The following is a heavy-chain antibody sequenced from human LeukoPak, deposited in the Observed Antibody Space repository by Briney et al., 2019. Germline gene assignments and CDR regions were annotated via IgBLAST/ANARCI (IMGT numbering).Heavy chain of an antibody. Sequence: GGSLRRSCAASGFTFSYVWMSWVRQAPGKGLEWVARIASTADGGTTEYAAPVKGRFTISRDDSKSILYLQMNSLKTEDTALYFCSEGLDYWGQGTLVTVS. V-gene: IGHV3-15*04. CDR1: GFTFSYVW. J-gene: IGHJ4*02. CDR3: SEGLDY. CDR2: IASTADGGTT.